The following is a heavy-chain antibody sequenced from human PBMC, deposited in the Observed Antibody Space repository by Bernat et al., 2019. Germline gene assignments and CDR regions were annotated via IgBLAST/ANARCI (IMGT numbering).Heavy chain of an antibody. J-gene: IGHJ6*02. V-gene: IGHV4-61*01. CDR1: GGSVSSGSYY. D-gene: IGHD2-15*01. Sequence: QVQLQESGPGLVKPSETLSLTCTVSGGSVSSGSYYWSWIRQPPGKGLEWIGYLYYSGSTNYNPSLKSRVTISVDTSKNQFSLKLSSVTAADTAVYYCARLVVVAATPSYYYYYGMDVWGQGTTVTVSS. CDR2: LYYSGST. CDR3: ARLVVVAATPSYYYYYGMDV.